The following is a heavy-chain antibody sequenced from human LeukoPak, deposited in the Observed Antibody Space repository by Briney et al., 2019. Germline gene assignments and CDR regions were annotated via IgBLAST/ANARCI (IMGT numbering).Heavy chain of an antibody. V-gene: IGHV3-64*02. D-gene: IGHD5-18*01. J-gene: IGHJ4*02. CDR2: ISSDGRST. CDR3: ARDAGSYGYGAFDN. CDR1: GFTFSRYA. Sequence: PGGSLRLSCSASGFTFSRYAMHWVRQAPGQGLEYVSVISSDGRSTYYADSVKGRFTISRDNSEDTLFLQLGSLRTEDMAVYYCARDAGSYGYGAFDNWGQGTLVTVSS.